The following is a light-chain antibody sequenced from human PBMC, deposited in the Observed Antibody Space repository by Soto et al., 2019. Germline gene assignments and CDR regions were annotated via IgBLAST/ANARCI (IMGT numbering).Light chain of an antibody. CDR2: GNS. Sequence: QSVLTQPPSVSGAPGQRGTLSCTGSSSNIGAGYDVHWYQQLPGTAPKLLIYGNSNRPSGVPDRFSGSKSGTSASLAITGLQAEDEADYYCQSYDSSLSGYVFGTGTKLTVL. V-gene: IGLV1-40*01. J-gene: IGLJ1*01. CDR3: QSYDSSLSGYV. CDR1: SSNIGAGYD.